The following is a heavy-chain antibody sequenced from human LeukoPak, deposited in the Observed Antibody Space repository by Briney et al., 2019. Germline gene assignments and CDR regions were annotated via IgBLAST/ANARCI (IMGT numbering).Heavy chain of an antibody. V-gene: IGHV4-4*07. CDR3: ARDSQLLWFGELSIRGDAFDI. J-gene: IGHJ3*02. CDR2: IYTSGST. CDR1: GGSISSYY. D-gene: IGHD3-10*01. Sequence: SETLSLTCTVSGGSISSYYWSWIRQPAGKGLEWIGRIYTSGSTNYNPSLKSRVTMSVDTSKNQFSLKLSSVTAADTAVYYCARDSQLLWFGELSIRGDAFDIWGQGTMVPVSS.